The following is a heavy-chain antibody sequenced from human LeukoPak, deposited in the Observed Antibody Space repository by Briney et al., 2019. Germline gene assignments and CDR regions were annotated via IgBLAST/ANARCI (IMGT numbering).Heavy chain of an antibody. V-gene: IGHV3-48*03. CDR3: ARDSHCSSSSCYGFEY. CDR1: GFTFSNYA. J-gene: IGHJ4*02. Sequence: GGSLRLSCAASGFTFSNYAMNWVRQAPGKGLEWVSYISSSGSNIYNADSVKGRFTISRDNAKNSLYLQMNSLRAEDTAVYYCARDSHCSSSSCYGFEYWGQGTLVTVSS. D-gene: IGHD2-2*01. CDR2: ISSSGSNI.